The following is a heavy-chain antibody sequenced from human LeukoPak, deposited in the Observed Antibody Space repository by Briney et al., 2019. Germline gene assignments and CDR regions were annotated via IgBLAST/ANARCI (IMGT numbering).Heavy chain of an antibody. CDR1: GFTFSSYG. Sequence: PGGSLRLSCAASGFTFSSYGMHWVRQAPGKGLEWVAFIRYDGSNKYYADSVKGRFTISRDNSKNTLYLQMNSLRTEDTAVYYCANRGDIAPGGDLDYWGQGTLVTVSS. V-gene: IGHV3-30*02. J-gene: IGHJ4*02. CDR3: ANRGDIAPGGDLDY. D-gene: IGHD3-16*01. CDR2: IRYDGSNK.